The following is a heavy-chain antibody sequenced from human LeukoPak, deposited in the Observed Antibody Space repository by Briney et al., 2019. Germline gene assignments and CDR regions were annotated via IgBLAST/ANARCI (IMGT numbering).Heavy chain of an antibody. D-gene: IGHD2-21*02. Sequence: GSLRLSCAASGFNFSNYDIHWVRQAPGRGLEWVAFIRYDGSDKCYADSVKGRFTISRDNSKNTLYLQMNSLRTEDTAVYYCAKGDTSWGQGTLVTVSS. CDR1: GFNFSNYD. CDR2: IRYDGSDK. J-gene: IGHJ5*02. CDR3: AKGDTS. V-gene: IGHV3-30*02.